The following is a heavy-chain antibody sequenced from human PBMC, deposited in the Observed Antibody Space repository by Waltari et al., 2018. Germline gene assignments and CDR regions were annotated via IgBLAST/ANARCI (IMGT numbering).Heavy chain of an antibody. Sequence: QMQLVQSGPEVKKPGTSVKVSCKASGFTFTSSAVQWVRQARGQRLEWPGWIVVSSGNTNYAQKFQERVTITRDMSTSTAYMELSSLRSEDTAVYYCAIRYNWNDEGELNWFDPWGQGTLVTVSS. CDR2: IVVSSGNT. CDR1: GFTFTSSA. J-gene: IGHJ5*02. V-gene: IGHV1-58*01. CDR3: AIRYNWNDEGELNWFDP. D-gene: IGHD1-1*01.